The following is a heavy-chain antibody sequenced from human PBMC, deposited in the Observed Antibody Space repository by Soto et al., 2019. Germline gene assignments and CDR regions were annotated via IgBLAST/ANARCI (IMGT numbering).Heavy chain of an antibody. Sequence: QLQLQESGPGLVKPSETLSLTCTVSGGSISSSSYYWGWIRQPPGKGLEWIGSLYYSGSTYYNPSLKSRVTISVDTSKNQFSLKLSSVTAADTAVYYCARHGGYGDRNFDYWGQGTLVTVSS. CDR1: GGSISSSSYY. D-gene: IGHD4-17*01. CDR2: LYYSGST. V-gene: IGHV4-39*01. J-gene: IGHJ4*02. CDR3: ARHGGYGDRNFDY.